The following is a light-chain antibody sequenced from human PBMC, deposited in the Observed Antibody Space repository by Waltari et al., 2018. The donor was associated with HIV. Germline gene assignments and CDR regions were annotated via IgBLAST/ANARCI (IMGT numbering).Light chain of an antibody. CDR3: HQSSSLPPT. J-gene: IGKJ2*01. V-gene: IGKV6-21*01. CDR2: YAS. CDR1: QSIWSN. Sequence: EIVLTQSPDVQTVTPKEKFNITCRARQSIWSNLHWYHQKPDQSPKVLIKYASRSFSGVPSRLSGSVSVTDLTLTISRLEAQYAATYYCHQSSSLPPTFGQGTKLEIK.